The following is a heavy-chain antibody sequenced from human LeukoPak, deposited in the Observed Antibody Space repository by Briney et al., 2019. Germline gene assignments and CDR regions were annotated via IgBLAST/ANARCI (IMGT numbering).Heavy chain of an antibody. CDR3: ARDRGIAVALDY. D-gene: IGHD6-19*01. J-gene: IGHJ4*02. CDR1: GFGFNSYS. CDR2: ISYDGTLK. Sequence: GGSLRLSCVASGFGFNSYSMHWVRQAPGKWLEWVAVISYDGTLKYNADSVKGRLTISRDNSKKTLYLHLNSLRPEDTAVYYCARDRGIAVALDYWGQGILVTVSS. V-gene: IGHV3-30-3*01.